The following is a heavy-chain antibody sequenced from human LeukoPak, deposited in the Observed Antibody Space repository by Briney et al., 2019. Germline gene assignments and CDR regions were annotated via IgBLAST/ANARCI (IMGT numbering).Heavy chain of an antibody. J-gene: IGHJ5*02. CDR3: ARQPRAAAALNWFDP. CDR2: INPSGGST. V-gene: IGHV1-46*01. CDR1: GYTFTSYY. Sequence: ASVKVSCKASGYTFTSYYMHWVRQAPGQGLEWMGIINPSGGSTSYAQKFQGRVTMTRDTSTSTVYMELSSLRSEDTAVCYCARQPRAAAALNWFDPWGQGTLVTVSS. D-gene: IGHD6-13*01.